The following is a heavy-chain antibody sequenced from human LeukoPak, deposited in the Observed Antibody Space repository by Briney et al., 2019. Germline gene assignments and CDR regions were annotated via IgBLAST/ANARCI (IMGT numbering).Heavy chain of an antibody. CDR1: GGSISSYY. CDR2: IYTSGST. J-gene: IGHJ4*02. V-gene: IGHV4-4*07. CDR3: ARGRALLWFGELSMNRQYYFDY. Sequence: SETLSLTCTVSGGSISSYYWSWIRQPAGKGLEWIGRIYTSGSTNYNPSLKSRVTMSVDTSKNQFSLKLSSVTAADTAVYYCARGRALLWFGELSMNRQYYFDYWGQGTPVTVSS. D-gene: IGHD3-10*01.